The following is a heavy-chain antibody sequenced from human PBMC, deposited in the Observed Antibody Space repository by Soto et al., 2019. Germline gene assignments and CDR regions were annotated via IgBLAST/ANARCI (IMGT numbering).Heavy chain of an antibody. J-gene: IGHJ4*02. CDR2: IIPILGIA. Sequence: QVQLVQSGAEVKKPGSSVKVSCKASGGTFSSYTTSWVRQAPGQGLEWMGRIIPILGIANYAQKFQGRVTITADKSTSTAYMELSSLRSEDTAVYYCARLNDYYGSGSYYNVVFDYWGQGTLVTVSS. CDR3: ARLNDYYGSGSYYNVVFDY. V-gene: IGHV1-69*02. CDR1: GGTFSSYT. D-gene: IGHD3-10*01.